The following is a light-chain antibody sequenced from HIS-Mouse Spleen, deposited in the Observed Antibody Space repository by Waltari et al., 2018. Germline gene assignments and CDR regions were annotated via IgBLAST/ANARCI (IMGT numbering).Light chain of an antibody. J-gene: IGLJ2*01. CDR2: EDS. V-gene: IGLV3-10*01. CDR1: AFPKKY. Sequence: SYELTQPPPVSVSPVQTARITCSGDAFPKKYANWYQQKSGQAPVLVIYEDSKRPSGIPERFSGSSSGTMATLTISGAQVEDEADYYCYSTDSSGNHRVFGGGTKLTVL. CDR3: YSTDSSGNHRV.